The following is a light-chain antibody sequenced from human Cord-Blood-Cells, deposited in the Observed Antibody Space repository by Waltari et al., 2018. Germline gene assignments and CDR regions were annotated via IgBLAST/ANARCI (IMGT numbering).Light chain of an antibody. V-gene: IGKV4-1*01. CDR1: QSVLYSSNNKNY. CDR3: QQYYSTPYT. J-gene: IGKJ2*01. CDR2: WAS. Sequence: DIVMTQSPDSLAVSLGERATINCKSSQSVLYSSNNKNYLAWYQQKPGQPPKLLIYWASTRESGFPDRFSGSGSGTDFTLTISILQAEDVAVYYCQQYYSTPYTFGQGTKLEIK.